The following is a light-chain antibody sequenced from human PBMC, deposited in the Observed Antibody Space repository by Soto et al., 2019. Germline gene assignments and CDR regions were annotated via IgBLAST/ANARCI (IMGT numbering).Light chain of an antibody. CDR1: STNIGSNY. CDR2: SNN. V-gene: IGLV1-47*02. Sequence: QSVLTQPPSASGTPGQRVTISCSGSSTNIGSNYVYWYQQVPGTAPKLLIYSNNQRPSGVPDRFSASKSGTSASLAISGLQAEDEADYYCQSYDNSLSVYVFGPGTKVTVL. J-gene: IGLJ1*01. CDR3: QSYDNSLSVYV.